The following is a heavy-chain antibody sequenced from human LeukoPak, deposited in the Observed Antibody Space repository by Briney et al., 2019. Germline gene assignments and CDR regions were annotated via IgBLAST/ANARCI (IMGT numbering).Heavy chain of an antibody. CDR2: ISYDGSNK. D-gene: IGHD6-13*01. V-gene: IGHV3-30*18. J-gene: IGHJ4*02. CDR1: GFTFSRYG. Sequence: PGGSLRLSCAASGFTFSRYGMHWVRQAPGKGLEWVAVISYDGSNKYYADSVKGRFTISRDNFKNMLYLQMNSLRAEDTAVYYCAKSGGLAAAGLGYWGQGTLVTVSS. CDR3: AKSGGLAAAGLGY.